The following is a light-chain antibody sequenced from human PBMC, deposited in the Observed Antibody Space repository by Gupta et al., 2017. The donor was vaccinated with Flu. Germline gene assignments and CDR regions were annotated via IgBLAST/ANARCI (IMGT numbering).Light chain of an antibody. CDR1: NIGSKS. CDR3: QVWDSSSDHYA. Sequence: SYVLSPRPLVSGAPGQTARITCGGNNIGSKSVHWYQQKPGQAPVLVVYDDSDRPSGIPERFSGSNSGNTATLTISRVEVGDEADYYCQVWDSSSDHYAFGTGTKVTVL. V-gene: IGLV3-21*02. J-gene: IGLJ1*01. CDR2: DDS.